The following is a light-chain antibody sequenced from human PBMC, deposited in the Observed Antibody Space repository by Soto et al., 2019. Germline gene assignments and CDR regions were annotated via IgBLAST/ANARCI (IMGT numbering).Light chain of an antibody. Sequence: EIVLTQSPGTLSLSPGERATLSCRASQSVSSSSLGWYQQRPGQAPRLLMYGASRRATGIPDRFSGGGSGTDSPPPISRLELEVFAVYYCRHFASSPPTSGLGTKVDIK. CDR3: RHFASSPPT. CDR1: QSVSSSS. J-gene: IGKJ3*01. CDR2: GAS. V-gene: IGKV3-20*01.